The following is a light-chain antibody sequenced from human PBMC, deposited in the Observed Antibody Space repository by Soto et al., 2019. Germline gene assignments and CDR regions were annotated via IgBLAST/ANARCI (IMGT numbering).Light chain of an antibody. J-gene: IGKJ1*01. CDR3: QQYGTWWT. CDR2: GAS. V-gene: IGKV3-15*01. Sequence: EIVMTPSPATLSVSPGERATLSCRASQSVSSNLAWYQQKPGQAPRLLIYGASTRATGIPARFSGSGSGTEFTLTISSLQSEDFAVYYCQQYGTWWTFGQGTKVEIK. CDR1: QSVSSN.